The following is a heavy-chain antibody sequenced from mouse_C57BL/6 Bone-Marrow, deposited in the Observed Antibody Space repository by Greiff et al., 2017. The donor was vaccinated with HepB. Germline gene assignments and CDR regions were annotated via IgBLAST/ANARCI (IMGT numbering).Heavy chain of an antibody. CDR3: TRDGDSLPGLYFDG. D-gene: IGHD6-2*01. CDR1: GFTFRSYA. Sequence: EVQRVESGEGLVKPGGSLKLPCAAPGFTFRSYAMSWVRQTPEKRLEWVAYISSGGDYIYYADTVKGRFTISRDNARNTLYLQMSSLKSEDTAMYYCTRDGDSLPGLYFDGWGTGTTVTVSS. V-gene: IGHV5-9-1*02. CDR2: ISSGGDYI. J-gene: IGHJ1*03.